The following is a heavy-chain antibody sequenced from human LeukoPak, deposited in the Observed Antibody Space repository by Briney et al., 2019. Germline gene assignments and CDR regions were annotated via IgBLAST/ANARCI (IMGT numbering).Heavy chain of an antibody. CDR1: GFTFSSYA. J-gene: IGHJ4*02. V-gene: IGHV3-30-3*01. CDR2: ISYDGSNK. Sequence: GGSLRLSWAASGFTFSSYAMHWVRQAPGKGLEWVAVISYDGSNKYYADSVKGRFTISRDDSKNTLYLQMNSLRAEDTAVYYCARRMTLFDYWGQGTLVTVSS. CDR3: ARRMTLFDY.